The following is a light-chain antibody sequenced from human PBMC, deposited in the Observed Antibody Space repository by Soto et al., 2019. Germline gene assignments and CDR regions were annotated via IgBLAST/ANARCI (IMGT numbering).Light chain of an antibody. V-gene: IGLV2-14*01. J-gene: IGLJ2*01. CDR2: GVT. CDR1: SSDVGGYNY. Sequence: QSALTQPASVSGSPGQSITISCTGSSSDVGGYNYVSWYQQHPGKAPKLMIYGVTNRPSGVSDRFPGSESGNTASLTISGLQSEDEADYYCSSYTRSSSQTVVFGGGTKLTVL. CDR3: SSYTRSSSQTVV.